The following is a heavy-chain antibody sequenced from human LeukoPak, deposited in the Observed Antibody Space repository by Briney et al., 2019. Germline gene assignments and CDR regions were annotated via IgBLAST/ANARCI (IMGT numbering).Heavy chain of an antibody. CDR3: AQGGPRPGSYYSLAY. D-gene: IGHD3-10*01. Sequence: PGGSLRLSCAASGFTFSTYAMTWVRQAPGMGLEWVSAIGGSSGSTYSADSVKGRFTISRDNSKDTLYLQMNSLTAADTAVYYCAQGGPRPGSYYSLAYWGQGTLVTVSS. CDR1: GFTFSTYA. V-gene: IGHV3-23*01. J-gene: IGHJ4*02. CDR2: IGGSSGST.